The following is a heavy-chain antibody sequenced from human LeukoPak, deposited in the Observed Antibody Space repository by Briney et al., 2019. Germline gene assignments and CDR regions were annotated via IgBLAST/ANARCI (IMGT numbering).Heavy chain of an antibody. CDR1: GGTFSSYT. J-gene: IGHJ6*03. D-gene: IGHD2-2*01. Sequence: GASVKVSCKASGGTFSSYTISWVRQAPGQGLEWMGRIIPILGIANYAQKFQGRGTITADKSTSTAYMELSSLRSEDTAVYYCARDVVGPPNFYYMDVWGKGTTVTVSS. V-gene: IGHV1-69*04. CDR3: ARDVVGPPNFYYMDV. CDR2: IIPILGIA.